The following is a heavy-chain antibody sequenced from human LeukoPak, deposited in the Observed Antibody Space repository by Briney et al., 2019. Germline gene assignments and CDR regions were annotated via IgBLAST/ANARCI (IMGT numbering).Heavy chain of an antibody. Sequence: PSETLSLTCTVSGGSISSYYWSWIRQPPGKGLEGIGYIYYSGSTNYNPSLKSRVTISVDTSKNQFSLKLSSVTAADTAVYYCARGYSYGPYYYYYMDVWGKGTTVTVSS. CDR3: ARGYSYGPYYYYYMDV. D-gene: IGHD5-18*01. CDR1: GGSISSYY. CDR2: IYYSGST. J-gene: IGHJ6*03. V-gene: IGHV4-59*01.